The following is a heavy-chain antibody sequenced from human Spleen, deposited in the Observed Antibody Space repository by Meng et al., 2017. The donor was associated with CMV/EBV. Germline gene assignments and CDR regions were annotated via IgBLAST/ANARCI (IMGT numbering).Heavy chain of an antibody. CDR3: ARWRLGGLDY. CDR1: GGSISSSSYY. D-gene: IGHD3-16*01. J-gene: IGHJ4*02. Sequence: QLQLQESGPGLVKPSGTLSLTGAVSGGSISSSSYYWGWIRQPPGKGLEWIGSIYYSGSTYYNPSLKSRVTISVDTSKNQFSLKLSSVTAADTAVYYCARWRLGGLDYWGQGTLVTVSS. CDR2: IYYSGST. V-gene: IGHV4-39*07.